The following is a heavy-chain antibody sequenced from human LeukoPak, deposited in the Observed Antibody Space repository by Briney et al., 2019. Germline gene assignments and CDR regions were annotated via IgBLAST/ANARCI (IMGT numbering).Heavy chain of an antibody. CDR1: GVSLSSSNSY. CDR2: IYYSGNT. D-gene: IGHD3/OR15-3a*01. J-gene: IGHJ4*02. CDR3: ARQTGSGLFILP. V-gene: IGHV4-39*01. Sequence: SETLSPTCTVSGVSLSSSNSYWGWIRQPPGKGLEWIGSIYYSGNTYYNASLKSQVSISIDTSKNQFSLRLTSVTAADTAVYYCARQTGSGLFILPGGQGTLVTVSS.